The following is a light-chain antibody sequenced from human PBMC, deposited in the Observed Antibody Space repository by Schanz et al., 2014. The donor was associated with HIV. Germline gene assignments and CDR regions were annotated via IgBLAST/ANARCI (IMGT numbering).Light chain of an antibody. CDR3: LQYNDDVYT. CDR2: GAS. V-gene: IGKV3-15*01. Sequence: EIVLTQSPATLSLSPGERATLSCRASQSVSSYLAWYQQKPGQAPRLLIYGASSRVTSIPIRFSGSGSGTEFTLTISSLQPGDFATYYCLQYNDDVYTFGQGTKLEIK. CDR1: QSVSSY. J-gene: IGKJ2*01.